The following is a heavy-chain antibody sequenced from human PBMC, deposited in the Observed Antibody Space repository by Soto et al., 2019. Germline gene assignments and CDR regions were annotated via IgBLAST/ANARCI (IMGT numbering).Heavy chain of an antibody. J-gene: IGHJ6*02. V-gene: IGHV4-30-4*01. CDR3: ARGESSSWYVGYYYYGMDV. CDR1: GGSISSGDYY. D-gene: IGHD6-13*01. Sequence: PSETLSLTCTVSGGSISSGDYYWSWIRQPPGKGLEWIGYIYYSGSTYYNPSLKSRVTISVDTSKNQFSLKLSSVTAADTAVYYCARGESSSWYVGYYYYGMDVWGQGTTVTVSS. CDR2: IYYSGST.